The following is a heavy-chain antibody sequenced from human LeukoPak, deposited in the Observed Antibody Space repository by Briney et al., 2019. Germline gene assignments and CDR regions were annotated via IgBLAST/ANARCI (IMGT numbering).Heavy chain of an antibody. V-gene: IGHV1-8*03. Sequence: ASVKVSCKASGFTFTNYDINWVRQAPGQGLEWMGWMNPNSGNSDYAQKFQGRVTIARNTSLGTAYMDLSGLRSEDTAVYYCARDWDYGFDYWGQGTLVTVSS. CDR1: GFTFTNYD. CDR3: ARDWDYGFDY. J-gene: IGHJ4*02. D-gene: IGHD4-17*01. CDR2: MNPNSGNS.